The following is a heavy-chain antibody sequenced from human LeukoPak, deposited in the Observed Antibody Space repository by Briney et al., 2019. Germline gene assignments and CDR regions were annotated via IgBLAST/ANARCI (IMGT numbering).Heavy chain of an antibody. Sequence: KPSETLSLTCAVYGGSFSGYSWNWIRQPPGKGLEWIGEINHSGSTNYNPSLKSRVTISVDTSKNQFSLKLSSVTAADTAVYYCARVRRGSYYSYYFDYWGQGTLVTVSS. CDR1: GGSFSGYS. CDR3: ARVRRGSYYSYYFDY. V-gene: IGHV4-34*01. J-gene: IGHJ4*02. CDR2: INHSGST. D-gene: IGHD1-26*01.